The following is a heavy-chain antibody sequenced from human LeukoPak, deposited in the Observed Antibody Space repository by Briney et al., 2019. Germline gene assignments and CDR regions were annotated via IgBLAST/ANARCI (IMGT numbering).Heavy chain of an antibody. D-gene: IGHD6-13*01. CDR2: IYYSGST. V-gene: IGHV4-39*01. CDR3: ARPYSSQYYYYYMDV. Sequence: PSEILSLTCTVSGGSISSSSYYWGWIRQPPGKGLEWIGSIYYSGSTYYNPSLKSRVTISVDTSKNQFSLKLSSVTAADTAVYYCARPYSSQYYYYYMDVWGKGTTVTVSS. CDR1: GGSISSSSYY. J-gene: IGHJ6*03.